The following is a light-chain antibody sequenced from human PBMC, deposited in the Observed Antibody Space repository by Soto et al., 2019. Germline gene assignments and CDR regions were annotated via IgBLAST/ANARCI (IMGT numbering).Light chain of an antibody. J-gene: IGLJ2*01. CDR3: ATWDGSLSVMV. CDR2: DNN. V-gene: IGLV1-51*01. CDR1: SSNIGNNY. Sequence: QSVLTQPPSVSAAPGQKVTISCSGSSSNIGNNYVSWYQQLPGTAPKLLLYDNNARPSGIPDRFSGSKSGTSATLGITGLQTGDEADYYCATWDGSLSVMVFGGGTKLTVL.